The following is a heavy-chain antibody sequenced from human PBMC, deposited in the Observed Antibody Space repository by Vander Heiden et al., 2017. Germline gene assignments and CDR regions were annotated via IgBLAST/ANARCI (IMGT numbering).Heavy chain of an antibody. D-gene: IGHD1-26*01. CDR2: INPSGGST. CDR3: ARGGGTGVGGSYLGY. V-gene: IGHV1-46*01. Sequence: QVQLVQSGAEVKKPGASVKVSCKASGYTFTSYYMHWVRQAPEQGLEWMGIINPSGGSTSYAQKVQGRVTMTRDTSTSTVYMELSSLRSEDTAVYYCARGGGTGVGGSYLGYWGQGTLVTVSS. CDR1: GYTFTSYY. J-gene: IGHJ4*02.